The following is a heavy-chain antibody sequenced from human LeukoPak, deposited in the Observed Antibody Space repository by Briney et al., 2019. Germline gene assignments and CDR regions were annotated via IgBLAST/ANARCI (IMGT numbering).Heavy chain of an antibody. J-gene: IGHJ3*02. CDR3: ARAIRGRNYYDSSGSRVDI. D-gene: IGHD3-22*01. Sequence: PSETLSLTCAVYGGSFSGYYWSWIRQPPGKGLEWIGEINHSGSTNHNPSLKSRVTISVDTSKNQFSLKLSSVTAADTAVYYCARAIRGRNYYDSSGSRVDIWGQGTMVTVSS. CDR2: INHSGST. V-gene: IGHV4-34*01. CDR1: GGSFSGYY.